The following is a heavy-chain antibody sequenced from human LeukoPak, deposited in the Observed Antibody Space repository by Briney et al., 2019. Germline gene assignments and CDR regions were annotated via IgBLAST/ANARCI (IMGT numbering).Heavy chain of an antibody. Sequence: ESGPTLVKPTQTLTLTCTFSGFSLSTTGVGVGWIRQPPGKALEWLALIYWDDDKRYSPSLDSRLTITKDTSKTQVVLTMTNMDPVDTATYYCAHNGDLHDYHKAFDYWGQGTLVTVSS. CDR3: AHNGDLHDYHKAFDY. CDR2: IYWDDDK. D-gene: IGHD4-11*01. V-gene: IGHV2-5*02. J-gene: IGHJ4*02. CDR1: GFSLSTTGVG.